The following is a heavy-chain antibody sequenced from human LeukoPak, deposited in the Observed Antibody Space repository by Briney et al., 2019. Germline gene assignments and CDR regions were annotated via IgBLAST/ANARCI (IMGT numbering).Heavy chain of an antibody. J-gene: IGHJ6*03. D-gene: IGHD3-22*01. Sequence: SETLSLTCAVYGGSFSGYYWSWLRQPPGKGLEWIGEINHSGSTNYNPSLKSRVTISVDTSKNQFSLKPSSVTAADTAVYYCATGAYYYDSSGYYPYYYYYYMDVWGKGTTVTVSS. CDR2: INHSGST. CDR3: ATGAYYYDSSGYYPYYYYYYMDV. V-gene: IGHV4-34*01. CDR1: GGSFSGYY.